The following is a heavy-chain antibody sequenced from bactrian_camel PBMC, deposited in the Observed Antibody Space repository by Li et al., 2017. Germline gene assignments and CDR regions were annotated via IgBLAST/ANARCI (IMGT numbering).Heavy chain of an antibody. CDR2: ISENDNI. J-gene: IGHJ4*01. D-gene: IGHD1*01. CDR3: QRGQTHEVGESSE. CDR1: YTYNSPC. Sequence: HVQLVESGGGSVQAGGSLRLSCVYTYNSPCIGWFRQVPGKAGEGVACISENDNINCADSVKGRFTISRDNAKNTLYLQLNSLKTEDTAMYYCQRGQTHEVGESSERGQGTQVTVS. V-gene: IGHV3S63*01.